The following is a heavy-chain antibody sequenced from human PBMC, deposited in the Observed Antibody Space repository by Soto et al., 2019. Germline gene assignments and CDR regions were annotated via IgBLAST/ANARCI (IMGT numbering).Heavy chain of an antibody. CDR2: IYYSGST. J-gene: IGHJ6*02. CDR1: GGCISIGDDY. CDR3: AXDPASSRGPHYYYGMDV. V-gene: IGHV4-30-4*02. D-gene: IGHD3-16*01. Sequence: PSDTLSLTCTVSGGCISIGDDYWSWIRQPPGKGLEWIGYIYYSGSTYYNPSLKSRVTISVDTSKNQFSLKLSSVTAADTAVYYCAXDPASSRGPHYYYGMDVWGQGTTVTVSS.